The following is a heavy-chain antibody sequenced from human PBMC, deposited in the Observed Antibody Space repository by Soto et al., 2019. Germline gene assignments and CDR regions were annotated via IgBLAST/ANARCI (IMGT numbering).Heavy chain of an antibody. D-gene: IGHD3-3*01. J-gene: IGHJ4*02. V-gene: IGHV1-46*01. CDR2: INPSGGST. Sequence: ASVKVSCKASGYTFTSYYMHWVRPAPGQGLEWMGIINPSGGSTSYAQKFQGRVTMTRDTSTSTVYMELSSLRSEDTAVYYCARDLITIFGVVDTYDYWGQGTLVTVSS. CDR3: ARDLITIFGVVDTYDY. CDR1: GYTFTSYY.